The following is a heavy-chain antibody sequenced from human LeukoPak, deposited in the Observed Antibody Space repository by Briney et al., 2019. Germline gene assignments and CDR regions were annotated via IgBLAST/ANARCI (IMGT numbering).Heavy chain of an antibody. CDR3: ARGAPAIYCSSTSCPLYY. CDR2: IYSGGST. V-gene: IGHV3-53*01. J-gene: IGHJ4*02. CDR1: GFTVSSNY. Sequence: PGGSLRLSRAASGFTVSSNYMSWVRQAPGKGLEWVSVIYSGGSTYYADSVKGRFTISRDNSKNTLYLQMNSLRAEDTAVYYCARGAPAIYCSSTSCPLYYWGQGTLVTVSS. D-gene: IGHD2-2*01.